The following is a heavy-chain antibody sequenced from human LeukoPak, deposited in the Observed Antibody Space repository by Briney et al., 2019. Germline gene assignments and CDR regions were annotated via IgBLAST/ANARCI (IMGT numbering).Heavy chain of an antibody. J-gene: IGHJ3*02. Sequence: ASVKVSCKASGYTFTGYYMHWVRQAPGQGLEWMGWISASSGNTNYAQRLQGRIILTADRSTSTVYMELRSLKSDDTAIYYCARSGGSRWYGDSFDIWGQGTMVPVSS. V-gene: IGHV1-18*04. D-gene: IGHD6-13*01. CDR3: ARSGGSRWYGDSFDI. CDR2: ISASSGNT. CDR1: GYTFTGYY.